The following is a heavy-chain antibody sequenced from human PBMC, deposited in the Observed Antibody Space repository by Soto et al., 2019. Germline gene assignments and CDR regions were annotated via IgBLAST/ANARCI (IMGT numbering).Heavy chain of an antibody. J-gene: IGHJ3*02. Sequence: EVQLVESGGGLVKPGGSLRLSCAASGFTFSSYSMNWVRQAPGKGLEWVSSISSSSSYIYYADSVKGRFTISRDNAKNSLYLQMNSLRAEDTAVYYCARVTRGYGSGSYYIRDDAFDIWGQGTMVTVSS. CDR2: ISSSSSYI. CDR3: ARVTRGYGSGSYYIRDDAFDI. V-gene: IGHV3-21*01. D-gene: IGHD3-10*01. CDR1: GFTFSSYS.